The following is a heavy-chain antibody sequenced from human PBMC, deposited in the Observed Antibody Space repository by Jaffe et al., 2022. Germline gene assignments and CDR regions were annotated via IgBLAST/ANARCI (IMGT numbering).Heavy chain of an antibody. J-gene: IGHJ2*01. CDR1: GFTFDDYA. V-gene: IGHV3-9*01. D-gene: IGHD6-13*01. Sequence: EVQLVESGGGLVQPGRSLRLSCAASGFTFDDYAMHWVRQAPGKGLEWVSGISWNSGSIGYADSVKGRFTISRDNAKNSLYLQMNSLRAEDTALYYCAKDASSSWFWYFDLWGRGTLVTVSS. CDR2: ISWNSGSI. CDR3: AKDASSSWFWYFDL.